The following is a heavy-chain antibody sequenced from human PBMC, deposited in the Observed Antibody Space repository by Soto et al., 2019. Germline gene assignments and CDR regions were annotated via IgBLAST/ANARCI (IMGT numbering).Heavy chain of an antibody. CDR1: GYSFTSYW. V-gene: IGHV5-51*01. Sequence: LGESLKISCKGSGYSFTSYWIGWVRQMPGKGLEWMGIIYPGDSDTRYSPSFQGQVTISADKSISTAYLQWSSLKASDTAFYYCARYSEQSYYYYGMDVWGQGTTVTVSS. CDR3: ARYSEQSYYYYGMDV. J-gene: IGHJ6*02. CDR2: IYPGDSDT. D-gene: IGHD6-13*01.